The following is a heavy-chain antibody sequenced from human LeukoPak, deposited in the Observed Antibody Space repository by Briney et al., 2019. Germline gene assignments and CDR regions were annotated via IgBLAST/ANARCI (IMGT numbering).Heavy chain of an antibody. CDR3: AKDDSSGYYDAFDI. J-gene: IGHJ3*02. V-gene: IGHV3-30*18. D-gene: IGHD3-22*01. Sequence: PGGSLRLSCAASGFTFSSYGMHWVRQAPGKGLEWVAVISYDGSNKYYADSVKGRFTISRDNSKNTLYLQMNSLRAEDTAVYYCAKDDSSGYYDAFDIWGQGTMVTVSS. CDR1: GFTFSSYG. CDR2: ISYDGSNK.